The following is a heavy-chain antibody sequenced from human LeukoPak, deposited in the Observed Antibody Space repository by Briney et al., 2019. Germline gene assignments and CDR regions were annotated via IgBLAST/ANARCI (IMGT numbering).Heavy chain of an antibody. J-gene: IGHJ6*03. CDR3: AKEPPSGFGMDV. V-gene: IGHV3-30*04. D-gene: IGHD3-3*01. Sequence: GRSLRLSCAASGFTFSSYAMHWVRQAPGKGLEWVAVISFDGSTKYYADSVRGRFTISRDNSKNMLYLQVSSLRDEDTAVYYCAKEPPSGFGMDVWGKGTTVTVSS. CDR1: GFTFSSYA. CDR2: ISFDGSTK.